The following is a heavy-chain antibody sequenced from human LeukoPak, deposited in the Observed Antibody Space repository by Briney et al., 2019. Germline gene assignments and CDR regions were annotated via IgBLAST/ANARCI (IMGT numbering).Heavy chain of an antibody. J-gene: IGHJ4*02. D-gene: IGHD3-10*01. CDR1: GFTFSSYS. Sequence: GGSLRLSCAASGFTFSSYSMNWVRPAAGKGLEWVSSISSSSSYIYYADSVKGRFTISGDNAKNSLYLQMNSLRAEDTAVYYCARDKMVRGVILDYWGQGTLVTVSS. CDR3: ARDKMVRGVILDY. CDR2: ISSSSSYI. V-gene: IGHV3-21*01.